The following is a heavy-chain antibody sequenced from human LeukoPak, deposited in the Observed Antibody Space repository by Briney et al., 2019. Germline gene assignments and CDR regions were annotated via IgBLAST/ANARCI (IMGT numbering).Heavy chain of an antibody. CDR1: GFTFSSYW. V-gene: IGHV3-7*01. CDR3: ARVAYYYDSSGYYPFDY. J-gene: IGHJ4*02. D-gene: IGHD3-22*01. CDR2: IKQDGSEK. Sequence: PGGSLRLSCAASGFTFSSYWMSWVRQAPGEGLEWVANIKQDGSEKYYVDSVKGRFTISRDNAKNSLYLQMNSLRAEDTAVYYCARVAYYYDSSGYYPFDYWGQGTLVTVSS.